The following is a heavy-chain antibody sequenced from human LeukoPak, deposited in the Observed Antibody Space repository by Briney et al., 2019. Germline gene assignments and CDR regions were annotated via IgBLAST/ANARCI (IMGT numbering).Heavy chain of an antibody. CDR2: IYHSGDT. CDR3: ARGGYSGSDWTT. Sequence: PSETLSLTCTVSGGSISTFYWNRIRQPPGKGLEWIGYIYHSGDTRYNPSLKSRVTISVDTSKSQFSPKVSSVTAADTAVYYCARGGYSGSDWTTWGQGTLVTVSS. CDR1: GGSISTFY. V-gene: IGHV4-59*01. J-gene: IGHJ5*02. D-gene: IGHD5-12*01.